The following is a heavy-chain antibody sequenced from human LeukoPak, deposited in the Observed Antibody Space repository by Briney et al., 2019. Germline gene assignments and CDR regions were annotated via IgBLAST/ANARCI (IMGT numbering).Heavy chain of an antibody. CDR2: VFPGDSKT. J-gene: IGHJ4*02. CDR3: ARLDTKNYQF. CDR1: GYHFTTYW. V-gene: IGHV5-51*01. Sequence: GDSLKISCKVSGYHFTTYWIAWVRQKPGKGLEWMGMVFPGDSKTNYSPAFLGQVTMSVDKSIGAAYLQRRSLKASDTAMYYCARLDTKNYQFWGQGTLVSVSS. D-gene: IGHD1-7*01.